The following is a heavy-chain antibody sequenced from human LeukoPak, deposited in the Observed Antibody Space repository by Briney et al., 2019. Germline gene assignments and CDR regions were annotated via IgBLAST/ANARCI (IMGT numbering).Heavy chain of an antibody. D-gene: IGHD6-13*01. CDR3: AREAPGAAGTDY. Sequence: GGSLRLSCAASGFTFSSYGMHWVRRAPGKGLEWVAVIWYDGSNKYYADSVKGRFTISRDNSKNTLYLQMNSLRAEDTAVYYCAREAPGAAGTDYWGQGTLVTVSS. J-gene: IGHJ4*02. CDR1: GFTFSSYG. V-gene: IGHV3-33*01. CDR2: IWYDGSNK.